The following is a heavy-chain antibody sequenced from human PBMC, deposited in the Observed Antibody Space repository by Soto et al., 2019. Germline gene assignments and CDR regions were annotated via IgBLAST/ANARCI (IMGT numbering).Heavy chain of an antibody. D-gene: IGHD1-26*01. CDR3: VREWTYSNTDWFDP. CDR2: TYYRSKWYN. V-gene: IGHV6-1*01. CDR1: GDTVSSNSAA. Sequence: PSQTLSLTCAISGDTVSSNSAAWNWIRQSPSRGLEWLGRTYYRSKWYNDYAVFVKSRIIINPDTSKNQFSLQLKSVTPEDTAVYYCVREWTYSNTDWFDPWGQGTLVTVSS. J-gene: IGHJ5*02.